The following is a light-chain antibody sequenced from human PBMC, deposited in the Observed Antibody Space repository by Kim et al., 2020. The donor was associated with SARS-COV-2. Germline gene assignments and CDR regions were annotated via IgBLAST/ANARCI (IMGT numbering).Light chain of an antibody. Sequence: EIVMTQSPATLSVSPGERATLSCRASQNVGTNVAWYQQRPGQAPRLLIYEASTRATGISARFSGSGSGTDFTLTISSLQSEDFALYYCQQYNDWPPLTFGGGTKVDIK. J-gene: IGKJ4*01. CDR1: QNVGTN. V-gene: IGKV3-15*01. CDR2: EAS. CDR3: QQYNDWPPLT.